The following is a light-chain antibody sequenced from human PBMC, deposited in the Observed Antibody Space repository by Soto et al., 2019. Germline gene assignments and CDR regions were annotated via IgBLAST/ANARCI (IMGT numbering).Light chain of an antibody. CDR1: QSVDSN. Sequence: EIVMTQSPATLSVSPGDGATLSCRASQSVDSNLAWYQQKPGQAPRLLIYGAFNRAGGIPDRFSGSGSGTDFTLTISRLEPEDFAVYYCQQYSASPRTFGQGTKVDIK. J-gene: IGKJ1*01. CDR3: QQYSASPRT. CDR2: GAF. V-gene: IGKV3D-15*01.